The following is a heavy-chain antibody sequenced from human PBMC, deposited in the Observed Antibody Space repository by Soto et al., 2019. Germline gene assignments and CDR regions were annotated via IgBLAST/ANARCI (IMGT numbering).Heavy chain of an antibody. CDR3: ARGKPSGYRFGPRNFFYYGLDV. CDR1: SASLGDHY. J-gene: IGHJ6*02. Sequence: SETLSLTCAVFSASLGDHYRAWIRQSPDKGLEWIGEVHPSGSTANNPSLKSRLTLSLATSKNQFSLQLASVTAADTAVYFCARGKPSGYRFGPRNFFYYGLDVWGPGTTVTVSS. CDR2: VHPSGST. V-gene: IGHV4-34*01. D-gene: IGHD5-18*01.